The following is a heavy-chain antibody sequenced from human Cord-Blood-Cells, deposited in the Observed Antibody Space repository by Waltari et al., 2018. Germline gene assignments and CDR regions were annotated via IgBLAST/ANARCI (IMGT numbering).Heavy chain of an antibody. CDR3: ARGLLRGYDPGIVVVVAAYDY. CDR1: GGSFSGYY. CDR2: INPSGGT. J-gene: IGHJ4*02. D-gene: IGHD2-15*01. Sequence: QVQLQQWGAGLSKPSETLSLTCAVHGGSFSGYYWSWIRQPPGKGLGGVGEINPSGGTHDNQCCKRRVTISVDTTQTQFYLSVSYGTAADTAVYYCARGLLRGYDPGIVVVVAAYDYWGQGTLVTVSS. V-gene: IGHV4-34*01.